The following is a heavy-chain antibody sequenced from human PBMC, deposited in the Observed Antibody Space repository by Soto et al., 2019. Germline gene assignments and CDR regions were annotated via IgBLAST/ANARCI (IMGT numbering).Heavy chain of an antibody. CDR1: GGTFSSYA. V-gene: IGHV1-69*13. Sequence: SVKVSCKASGGTFSSYAISWVRQAPGQGLEWMGGIIPIFGTANYAQKFQGRVTITADESTSTAYMELSSLRSEDTAVYYCARVVTSMYSSSFDYWGQGTLVTVSS. CDR2: IIPIFGTA. J-gene: IGHJ4*02. CDR3: ARVVTSMYSSSFDY. D-gene: IGHD6-6*01.